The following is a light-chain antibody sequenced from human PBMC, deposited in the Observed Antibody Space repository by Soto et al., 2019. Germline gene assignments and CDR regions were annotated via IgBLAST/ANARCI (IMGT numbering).Light chain of an antibody. CDR3: AAWDYSLNAL. CDR2: IND. CDR1: SSNIGDNP. J-gene: IGLJ1*01. Sequence: QSALTQPPSASGTPGQRVTISCSGSSSNIGDNPVNWYQQVPGAAPKLLIYINDQRPSGVPDRFSGSKSGTSASLAISGLQPEDEAYYYCAAWDYSLNALFGTGTKLTVL. V-gene: IGLV1-44*01.